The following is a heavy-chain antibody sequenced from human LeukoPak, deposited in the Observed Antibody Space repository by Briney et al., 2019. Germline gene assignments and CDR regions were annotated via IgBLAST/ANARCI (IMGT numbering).Heavy chain of an antibody. CDR2: IFPDDSDT. D-gene: IGHD2-2*01. CDR1: GYSFTSYW. V-gene: IGHV5-51*01. Sequence: GESLKISCKGSGYSFTSYWIGWVRQMPGTGLEWMGIIFPDDSDTRYSPSFQGQVTISLDKSINTAYLQWSSLKASDSAMYYCARSEGYYTTTGSFFFDYWGQGTLVTASS. J-gene: IGHJ4*02. CDR3: ARSEGYYTTTGSFFFDY.